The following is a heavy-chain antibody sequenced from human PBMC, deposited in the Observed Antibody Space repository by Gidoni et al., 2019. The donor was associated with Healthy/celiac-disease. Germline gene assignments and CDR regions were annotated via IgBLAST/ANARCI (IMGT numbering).Heavy chain of an antibody. V-gene: IGHV3-21*01. CDR3: ARDLSPISYYGMDV. D-gene: IGHD2-21*01. Sequence: EVQLVESGGGLVKPGGSLRLSCSASGFTFSSYSMNWVRQAPGKGLEWVSSISSSSYIYYADSVKGRFTISRDNAKNSLYLQMNSLRAEDTAVYYCARDLSPISYYGMDVWGQGTTVTVSS. J-gene: IGHJ6*02. CDR2: ISSSSYI. CDR1: GFTFSSYS.